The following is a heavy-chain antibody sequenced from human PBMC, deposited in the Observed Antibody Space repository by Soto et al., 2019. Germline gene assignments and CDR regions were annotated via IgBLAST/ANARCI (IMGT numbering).Heavy chain of an antibody. CDR3: ARGDGRGSWRFDY. CDR2: INVDIGNT. Sequence: QVHLVQSGAEVKTPGASVRVSCKTSGYTFRNYAIHWVRQAPGQRLEWLGDINVDIGNTEYSQYFRDRVTITRDTSANTAYMELSSLTSQDTAVYYCARGDGRGSWRFDYWGQGTLVTVSS. CDR1: GYTFRNYA. D-gene: IGHD3-10*01. V-gene: IGHV1-3*01. J-gene: IGHJ4*02.